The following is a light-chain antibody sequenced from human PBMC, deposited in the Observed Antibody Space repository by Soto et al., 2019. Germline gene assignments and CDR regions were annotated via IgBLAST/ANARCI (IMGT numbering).Light chain of an antibody. CDR3: SSYTSSSSSVV. J-gene: IGLJ2*01. Sequence: QSALTQPASVSGSPGQSITISCTGTSSDVGGYNYVSWYQQHPGKAPKLMIYDVSNRPSGVSNRFSGSKSGNTASLTISGRQAEDEAAYYCSSYTSSSSSVVFGGGTKLTVL. V-gene: IGLV2-14*01. CDR2: DVS. CDR1: SSDVGGYNY.